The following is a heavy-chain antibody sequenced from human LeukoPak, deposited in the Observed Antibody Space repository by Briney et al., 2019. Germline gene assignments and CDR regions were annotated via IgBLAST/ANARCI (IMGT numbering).Heavy chain of an antibody. Sequence: GGSLRLSCEASGFTFSTFAMIWVRQPPGKGLEWVSSIFPSGGEIHYADSVRGRFTISRDNSKSTLSLQMNSLRAEDMAIYYCATYRQVLLPFESWGQGTLVTVSS. CDR1: GFTFSTFA. J-gene: IGHJ4*02. D-gene: IGHD2-8*02. CDR3: ATYRQVLLPFES. CDR2: IFPSGGEI. V-gene: IGHV3-23*01.